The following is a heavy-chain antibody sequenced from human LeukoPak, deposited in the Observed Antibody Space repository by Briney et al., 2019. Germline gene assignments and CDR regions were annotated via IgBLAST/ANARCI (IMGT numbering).Heavy chain of an antibody. CDR3: AKDMRGGGLKKYSSSSGSFDY. V-gene: IGHV3-9*01. Sequence: PGGSLRLSCAASGFTFDDYAMHWVRQAPGKGLEWVSGISWNSGSIGCADSVKGRFTISRDNAKNSLYLQMNSLRAEDTALYYCAKDMRGGGLKKYSSSSGSFDYWGQGTLVTVSS. D-gene: IGHD6-6*01. CDR1: GFTFDDYA. CDR2: ISWNSGSI. J-gene: IGHJ4*02.